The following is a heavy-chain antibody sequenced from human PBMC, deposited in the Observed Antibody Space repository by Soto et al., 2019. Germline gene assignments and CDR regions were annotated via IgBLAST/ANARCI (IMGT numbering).Heavy chain of an antibody. V-gene: IGHV1-69*13. Sequence: ASVKVSCKASGGTFSSYAISWVRQAPGQGLEWMGGIIPIFGTANYAQKFQGRVTITADESKNTLYLQMNSLRAEDTAVYYCAKELTDYGDYPADYFDYWGQGTLVTVSS. J-gene: IGHJ4*02. CDR1: GGTFSSYA. D-gene: IGHD4-17*01. CDR2: IIPIFGTA. CDR3: AKELTDYGDYPADYFDY.